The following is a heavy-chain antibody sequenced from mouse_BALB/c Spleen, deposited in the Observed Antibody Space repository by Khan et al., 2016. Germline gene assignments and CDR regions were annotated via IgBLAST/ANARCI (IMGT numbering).Heavy chain of an antibody. CDR3: AEDDYGSKWFAY. Sequence: QIQLVQSGPELKKPGETVKISCKASGYTFTNYGMNWVKQAPGKGLKWMGWINTNTGEPTYTEEFKGRFAFSLETSASPAYLQINNLKNEDTATYCCAEDDYGSKWFAYWGQGALVTVSA. V-gene: IGHV9-3*02. D-gene: IGHD1-1*01. CDR2: INTNTGEP. CDR1: GYTFTNYG. J-gene: IGHJ3*01.